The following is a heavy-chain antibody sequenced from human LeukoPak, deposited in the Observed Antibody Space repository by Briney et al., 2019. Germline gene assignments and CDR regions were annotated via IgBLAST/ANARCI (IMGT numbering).Heavy chain of an antibody. CDR1: GFTFGDYA. Sequence: RSLRLSCTPSGFTFGDYAMSWVRHAPGKGLEWVVFIRSKAYGGTTEYAASVKGRFTISRDGSKSIAYLQMNSLNTEDTAVYYCTRAYCGGDCYFQHWGQGTLVTVSS. V-gene: IGHV3-49*04. CDR3: TRAYCGGDCYFQH. J-gene: IGHJ1*01. CDR2: IRSKAYGGTT. D-gene: IGHD2-21*02.